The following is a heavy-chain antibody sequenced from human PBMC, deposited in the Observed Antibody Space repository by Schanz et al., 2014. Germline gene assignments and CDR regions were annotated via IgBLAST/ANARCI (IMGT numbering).Heavy chain of an antibody. J-gene: IGHJ4*02. V-gene: IGHV4-59*01. D-gene: IGHD3-10*01. CDR1: AAFISRYY. Sequence: QVQLQESGPGLVKPSETLSLTCTVSAAFISRYYWSWVRQAPGKGLEWIGYVNYIGSTKYNPSLESRVTISADTSKNQLSLKLTSVTAADTAVYFCASFVPRGYYFDYWGQGTLVTVSS. CDR3: ASFVPRGYYFDY. CDR2: VNYIGST.